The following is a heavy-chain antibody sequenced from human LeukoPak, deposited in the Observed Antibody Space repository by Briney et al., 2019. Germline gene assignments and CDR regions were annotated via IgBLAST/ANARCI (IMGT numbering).Heavy chain of an antibody. CDR2: IYQDGTEK. CDR1: GFTFTTYW. D-gene: IGHD2-2*01. Sequence: QPGGSLRLSCAASGFTFTTYWMTWVRQAPGKGLEWVANIYQDGTEKHYVDSVKGRFTISRDNAKNSLSLQMNSLRVEDTAVYYCAKVGGIVVLPAAIPRMGLFNVWGKGTTVTISS. V-gene: IGHV3-7*03. CDR3: AKVGGIVVLPAAIPRMGLFNV. J-gene: IGHJ6*04.